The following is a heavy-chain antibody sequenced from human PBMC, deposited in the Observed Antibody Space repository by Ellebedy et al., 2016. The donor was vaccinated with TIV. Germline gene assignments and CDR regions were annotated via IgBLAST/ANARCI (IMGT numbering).Heavy chain of an antibody. CDR3: AKARAAAYYYYYGMDV. CDR2: INQDGSEK. Sequence: GESLKISXAASGFTFRSYWMSWVRQAPGKGLEWVANINQDGSEKYYVDSVKGRFTISRDNAKNSLYLQVNSLRAEDTAVYYCAKARAAAYYYYYGMDVWGQGTTVTVSS. CDR1: GFTFRSYW. V-gene: IGHV3-7*01. J-gene: IGHJ6*02. D-gene: IGHD2-2*01.